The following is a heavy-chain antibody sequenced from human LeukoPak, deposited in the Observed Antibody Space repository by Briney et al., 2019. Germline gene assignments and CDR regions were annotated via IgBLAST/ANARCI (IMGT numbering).Heavy chain of an antibody. V-gene: IGHV4-30-4*01. J-gene: IGHJ4*02. CDR3: AREVGGSGSYPFDY. CDR1: GGSISSGISS. CDR2: IYYSGST. D-gene: IGHD3-10*01. Sequence: SQTLSLTCTVSGGSISSGISSWSWLRRPPGKGLQGMGYIYYSGSTYYNPSLKSRVTISVDTSKNQFSLKLSSVTAADTAVYYCAREVGGSGSYPFDYWGQGTLVTVSS.